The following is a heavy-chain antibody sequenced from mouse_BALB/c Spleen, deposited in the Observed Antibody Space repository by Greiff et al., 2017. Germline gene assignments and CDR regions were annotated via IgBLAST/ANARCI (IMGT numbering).Heavy chain of an antibody. CDR3: AMGNRYGVAY. CDR2: ISYDGSN. V-gene: IGHV3-6*02. J-gene: IGHJ3*01. D-gene: IGHD2-14*01. Sequence: EVKLQESGPGLVKPSQSLSLTCSVTGYSITSGYYWNWIRQFPGNKLEWMGYISYDGSNNYNPSLKNRISITRDTSKNQFFLKLNSVTTEDTATYYCAMGNRYGVAYWGQGTLVTVSA. CDR1: GYSITSGYY.